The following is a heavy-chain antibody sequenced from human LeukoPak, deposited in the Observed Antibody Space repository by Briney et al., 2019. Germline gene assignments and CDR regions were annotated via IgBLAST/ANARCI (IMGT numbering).Heavy chain of an antibody. Sequence: GASLRLSCAASGFTFINYAMSWVRQAPGKGLEWVSAITGGGSGIYYADSMKSRFTISRDNSKNTLYLQINSLRAEDTAVYYCAKWGDYDVLTGYYVSDYWGQGTLVTVSS. CDR1: GFTFINYA. CDR3: AKWGDYDVLTGYYVSDY. D-gene: IGHD3-9*01. CDR2: ITGGGSGI. J-gene: IGHJ4*02. V-gene: IGHV3-23*01.